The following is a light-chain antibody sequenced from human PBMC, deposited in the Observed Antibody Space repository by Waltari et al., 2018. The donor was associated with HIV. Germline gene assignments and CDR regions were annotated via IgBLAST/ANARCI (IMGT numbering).Light chain of an antibody. CDR2: DVG. V-gene: IGLV2-14*03. Sequence: QSALTQPASVSGSPGQSITIPCTGTSSDVGGYNYVSWYQQHPGEAPKLMIYDVGKRPSGVSNRFSGSKSGNTASLTISGLQAEDEADYYCSSYTSSSTWVFGGGTKVTVL. J-gene: IGLJ3*02. CDR1: SSDVGGYNY. CDR3: SSYTSSSTWV.